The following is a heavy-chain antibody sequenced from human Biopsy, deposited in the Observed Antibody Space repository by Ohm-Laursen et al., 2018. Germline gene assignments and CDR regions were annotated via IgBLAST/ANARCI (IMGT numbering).Heavy chain of an antibody. CDR1: GNSVTKYY. J-gene: IGHJ6*02. V-gene: IGHV4-59*02. Sequence: SETLSLTCTVPGNSVTKYYWSWIRQPPGKGLEWIGHIYYSVMTNYNPSLQSRVSISVDTSRNQVSLTLSSVTAADTAVYYCARDSGILNYGNFKYYHYYGMGVWGQGTKVTVSS. CDR3: ARDSGILNYGNFKYYHYYGMGV. D-gene: IGHD4-11*01. CDR2: IYYSVMT.